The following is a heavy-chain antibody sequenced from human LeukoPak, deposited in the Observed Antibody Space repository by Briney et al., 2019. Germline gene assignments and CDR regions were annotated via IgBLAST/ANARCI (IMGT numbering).Heavy chain of an antibody. V-gene: IGHV4-59*01. CDR3: ARAGYSYGTGYYFDY. Sequence: SETLSLTCTVSGGSISSYYRSWIRLPPGKGLEWIGYIYYTGATYYNPSLKSRVTISLDTSKNQLSLKLSSVTAADAAVYYCARAGYSYGTGYYFDYWGQGALVTVPS. CDR1: GGSISSYY. J-gene: IGHJ4*02. D-gene: IGHD5-18*01. CDR2: IYYTGAT.